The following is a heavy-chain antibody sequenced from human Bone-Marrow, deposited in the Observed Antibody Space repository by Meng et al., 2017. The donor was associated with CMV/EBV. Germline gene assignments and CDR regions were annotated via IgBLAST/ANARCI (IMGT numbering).Heavy chain of an antibody. CDR2: MNPNSGNT. V-gene: IGHV1-8*02. D-gene: IGHD3-3*01. J-gene: IGHJ6*02. Sequence: ASVKVSCKASGGTFSSYDINWVRQATGQGLEWMGWMNPNSGNTGYAQKFQGRVTMTRNTSISTAYMELSSLRSEDTAVYYFARGRDFWSGYYAHGPSYYYYYGMDVWGQGTTVTVSS. CDR3: ARGRDFWSGYYAHGPSYYYYYGMDV. CDR1: GGTFSSYD.